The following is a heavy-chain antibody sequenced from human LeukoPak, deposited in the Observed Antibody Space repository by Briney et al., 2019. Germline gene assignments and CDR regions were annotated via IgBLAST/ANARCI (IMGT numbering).Heavy chain of an antibody. J-gene: IGHJ4*02. CDR3: AREYPDNGDGWGY. V-gene: IGHV3-48*03. Sequence: GGSLRLSCAASGFTFSNYEMNWVRQAPGKGLEWISYISGSGGIMFYADSVEGRFTISRDNAKNSVYLQMSSLKAEDTAVYYCAREYPDNGDGWGYWGQGTLVTVSS. CDR1: GFTFSNYE. D-gene: IGHD1-1*01. CDR2: ISGSGGIM.